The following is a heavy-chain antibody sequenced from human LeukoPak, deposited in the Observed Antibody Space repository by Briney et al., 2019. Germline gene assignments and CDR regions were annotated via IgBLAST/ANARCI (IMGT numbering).Heavy chain of an antibody. J-gene: IGHJ5*02. CDR1: GGSINNYY. V-gene: IGHV4-59*08. Sequence: PSETLSLACTVSGGSINNYYWSWIRQPPGKGLEWIGYIYYSGSTTYNPYLKSRVTISVDTSKNQFSLKLSSVTAADTAVYYCARSDWMRWFDPWGQRTLVTVSS. CDR2: IYYSGST. D-gene: IGHD1-1*01. CDR3: ARSDWMRWFDP.